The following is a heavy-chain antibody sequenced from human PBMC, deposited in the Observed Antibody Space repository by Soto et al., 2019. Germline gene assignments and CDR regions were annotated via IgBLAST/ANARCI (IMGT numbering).Heavy chain of an antibody. CDR3: AKDYYDSSGYYAPHYYYYGMDV. V-gene: IGHV3-30*18. Sequence: GGSLRLSCAASGFTFSSYGMHWVRQAPGKGLEWVAVISYDGSNKYYADSVKGRFTISRDNSKNTLYLQMNSLRAEDTAVYYCAKDYYDSSGYYAPHYYYYGMDVWGQGTTVTVSS. CDR2: ISYDGSNK. D-gene: IGHD3-22*01. CDR1: GFTFSSYG. J-gene: IGHJ6*02.